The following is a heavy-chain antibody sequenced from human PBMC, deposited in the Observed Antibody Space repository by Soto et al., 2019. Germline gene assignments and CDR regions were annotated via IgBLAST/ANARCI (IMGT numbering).Heavy chain of an antibody. J-gene: IGHJ6*02. D-gene: IGHD6-6*01. CDR3: ARPISSSSREGRYYYYYGMDV. CDR1: GYTLTSYG. Sequence: ASVKVSCKASGYTLTSYGISWVRQAPGQGLEWMGWISAYNGNTNYAQKLQGRVTMTTDTSTSTAYMELRSLRSDDTAVYYCARPISSSSREGRYYYYYGMDVWGQGTTVTVSS. CDR2: ISAYNGNT. V-gene: IGHV1-18*01.